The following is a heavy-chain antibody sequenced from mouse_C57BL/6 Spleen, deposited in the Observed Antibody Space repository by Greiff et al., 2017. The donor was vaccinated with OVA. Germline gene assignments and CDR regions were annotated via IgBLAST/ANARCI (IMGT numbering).Heavy chain of an antibody. Sequence: QVQLQQPGAELVKPGASVKLSCKASGYTFTSYWMHWVKQRPGRGLEWIGRIDPNSGGTKYNEKFKSKATLTVDKPSSTAYMQLSSLTSADSAVYYCARDGNYERFAYWGQGTLVTVSA. CDR2: IDPNSGGT. D-gene: IGHD2-1*01. J-gene: IGHJ3*01. CDR1: GYTFTSYW. V-gene: IGHV1-72*01. CDR3: ARDGNYERFAY.